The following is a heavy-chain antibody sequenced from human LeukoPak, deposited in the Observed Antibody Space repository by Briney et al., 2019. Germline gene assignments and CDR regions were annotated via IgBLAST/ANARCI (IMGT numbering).Heavy chain of an antibody. Sequence: SLKVSCKASGGTFSSYAISWVRQAPGPGLEWMGRIIPILGIANYAQKFQGRVTITADKSTSTAYMELSSLRSEDTAVYYCAREVTMVRGVGYYFDYWGQGTLVTVSS. V-gene: IGHV1-69*04. CDR3: AREVTMVRGVGYYFDY. D-gene: IGHD3-10*01. CDR2: IIPILGIA. J-gene: IGHJ4*02. CDR1: GGTFSSYA.